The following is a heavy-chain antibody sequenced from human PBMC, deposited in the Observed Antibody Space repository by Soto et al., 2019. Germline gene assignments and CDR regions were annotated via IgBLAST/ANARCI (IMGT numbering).Heavy chain of an antibody. Sequence: ASVKVSCKASGYTFTGYYMHWVRQAPGQGLEWMGWINPNSGGTNYAQKFQGWVTMTRDTSISTAYMELSRLRSDDTDVYYCTGDHKVLVYSSVYYYHNDAFDIWGQGTMVT. J-gene: IGHJ3*02. V-gene: IGHV1-2*04. CDR2: INPNSGGT. CDR3: TGDHKVLVYSSVYYYHNDAFDI. D-gene: IGHD3-22*01. CDR1: GYTFTGYY.